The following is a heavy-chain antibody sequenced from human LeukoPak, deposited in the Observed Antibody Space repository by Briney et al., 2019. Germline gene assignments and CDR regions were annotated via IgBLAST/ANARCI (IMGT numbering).Heavy chain of an antibody. CDR3: AKGGKWDVTPFDY. V-gene: IGHV3-23*01. D-gene: IGHD1-26*01. CDR2: ISNNGEIT. CDR1: GFTFNNGP. J-gene: IGHJ4*02. Sequence: GGSLRLSCAASGFTFNNGPMSWVRQAPGKGLEWVSIISNNGEITFYADSVKGRFTISRDNSKNTLYLQVNSLRAEDTAVYYCAKGGKWDVTPFDYWGQGTLVTVSS.